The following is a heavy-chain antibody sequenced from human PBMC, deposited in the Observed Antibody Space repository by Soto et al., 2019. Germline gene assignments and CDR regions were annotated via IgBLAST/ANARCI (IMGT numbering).Heavy chain of an antibody. CDR2: ISGSADRT. V-gene: IGHV3-23*01. CDR3: VKDDGGYPSTAPH. CDR1: GITISNYP. J-gene: IGHJ4*02. Sequence: EVQLLESGGGLVQPGGSLRLSCAASGITISNYPLSWLRQAPGKGLDWVSGISGSADRTYYADSAKGRLTISKDISRNSLSLQLDSLGVEDTAVYFCVKDDGGYPSTAPHWGQGTLVTVSS. D-gene: IGHD3-22*01.